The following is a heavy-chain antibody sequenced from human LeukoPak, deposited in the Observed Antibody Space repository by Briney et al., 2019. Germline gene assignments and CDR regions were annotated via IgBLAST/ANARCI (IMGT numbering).Heavy chain of an antibody. CDR1: GGSISSYY. Sequence: SETLSLTCTVSGGSISSYYWSWIRQPPGKVLEWIGYIHYSGSTNYKPSLKSRVTISVDTSKNQFSLKLSSVTAADTAVYYCARGYSGYPYYFDYWGQGTLVTVSS. CDR3: ARGYSGYPYYFDY. J-gene: IGHJ4*02. V-gene: IGHV4-59*01. CDR2: IHYSGST. D-gene: IGHD5-12*01.